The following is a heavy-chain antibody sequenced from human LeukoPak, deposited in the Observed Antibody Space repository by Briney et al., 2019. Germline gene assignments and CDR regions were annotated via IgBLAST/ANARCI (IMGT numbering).Heavy chain of an antibody. CDR3: ARDRAGWWAVVPAAMPGYYYYYMDV. CDR2: TYYRSKWYN. J-gene: IGHJ6*03. D-gene: IGHD2-2*01. CDR1: GDSVSSNSAA. V-gene: IGHV6-1*01. Sequence: SQTLSLTCAISGDSVSSNSAAWNWIRQSPSRGLEWLGRTYYRSKWYNDYAVSVKSRITINPDTSKNQFSLKLSSVTAADTAVYYCARDRAGWWAVVPAAMPGYYYYYMDVWGKGTTVTVSS.